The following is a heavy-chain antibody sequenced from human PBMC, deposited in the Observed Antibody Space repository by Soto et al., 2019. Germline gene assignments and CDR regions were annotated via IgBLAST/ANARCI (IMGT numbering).Heavy chain of an antibody. CDR1: GGSFSGYY. CDR3: ARGSQFVVVVAATRNYYYYMDV. V-gene: IGHV4-34*01. CDR2: INHSGST. D-gene: IGHD2-15*01. Sequence: SETLSPTCAVYGGSFSGYYCRWMRQATGKGLEWNGEINHSGSTTYNPSHKRQATISVDTSQNQISMKLRSVTAATKAVYYCARGSQFVVVVAATRNYYYYMDVWGKGTTVTVSS. J-gene: IGHJ6*03.